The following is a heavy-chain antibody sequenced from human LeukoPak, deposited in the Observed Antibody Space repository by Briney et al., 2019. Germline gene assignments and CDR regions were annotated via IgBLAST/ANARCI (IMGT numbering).Heavy chain of an antibody. CDR3: ARDLRALDAFDI. CDR1: GGTFSSYA. Sequence: SVKVSCKASGGTFSSYAISWVRQAPGQGLEWMGGVIPIFGTANYAQKFQGRVAITADESTSTAYMELSSLRSEDTAVYYCARDLRALDAFDIWGQGTMVTVSS. J-gene: IGHJ3*02. D-gene: IGHD5/OR15-5a*01. V-gene: IGHV1-69*13. CDR2: VIPIFGTA.